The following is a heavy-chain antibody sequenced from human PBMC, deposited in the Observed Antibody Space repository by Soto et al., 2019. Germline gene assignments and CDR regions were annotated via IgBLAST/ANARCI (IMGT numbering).Heavy chain of an antibody. CDR3: ARGDHDDYNSYYYGMAA. D-gene: IGHD4-17*01. CDR2: IIPISEIT. Sequence: VQLVQSGGEVKKPGSSVKVSCKASGGSFNNDAINWVRQAPGQGFEWLGGIIPISEITEYAQKFQGRVILTADKSTGKSYMELSRLRLEATALYYCARGDHDDYNSYYYGMAAWGQGTTVTVSS. CDR1: GGSFNNDA. V-gene: IGHV1-69*17. J-gene: IGHJ6*02.